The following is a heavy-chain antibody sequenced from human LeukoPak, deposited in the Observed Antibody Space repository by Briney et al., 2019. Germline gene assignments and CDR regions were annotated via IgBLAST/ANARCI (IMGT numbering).Heavy chain of an antibody. CDR1: GFTFNDYY. J-gene: IGHJ4*02. Sequence: GGSLRLSCAASGFTFNDYYMSWIRQAPGKGLEWVSSITSGGTSKYYEDSVKGRFTISRDNARKSLYLQMDSLRAEDTAVFYCARETRGYIDWGQGTLVTVSS. CDR2: ITSGGTSK. V-gene: IGHV3-11*01. D-gene: IGHD3-22*01. CDR3: ARETRGYID.